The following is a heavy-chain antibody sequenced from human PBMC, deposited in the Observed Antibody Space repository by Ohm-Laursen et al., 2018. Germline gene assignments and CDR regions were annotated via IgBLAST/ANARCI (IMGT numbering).Heavy chain of an antibody. D-gene: IGHD3-22*01. CDR3: ARNDSSGYYYEY. CDR1: GGSFSNYY. Sequence: GTLSLTCAVYGGSFSNYYWSWIRQPPGKGLEWIGEINHSGSTNYNPSLKSRVTISMDTSKNQFSLKLSSVTAADTALYYCARNDSSGYYYEYWGQGTLVTVSS. V-gene: IGHV4-34*01. J-gene: IGHJ4*02. CDR2: INHSGST.